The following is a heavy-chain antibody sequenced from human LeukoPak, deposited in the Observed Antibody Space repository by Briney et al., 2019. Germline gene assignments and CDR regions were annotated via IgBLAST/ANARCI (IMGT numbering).Heavy chain of an antibody. J-gene: IGHJ4*02. V-gene: IGHV4-34*01. CDR1: GGSFSGYY. CDR2: ISHSGST. Sequence: SSETLSLTCAVYGGSFSGYYWSWIRQPPGKGLEWIGEISHSGSTNYNPSLKSRVTISVDTPKNQFSLKLSSVTAADTAVYYCARDGYKLDWGQGTLVTVSS. D-gene: IGHD5-24*01. CDR3: ARDGYKLD.